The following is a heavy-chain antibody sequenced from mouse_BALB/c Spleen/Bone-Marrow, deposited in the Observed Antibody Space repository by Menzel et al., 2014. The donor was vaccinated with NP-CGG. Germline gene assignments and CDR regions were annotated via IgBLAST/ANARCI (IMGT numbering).Heavy chain of an antibody. Sequence: VQLQQSGPGLVAPSQSLSITCTISGFSLASYGVHWVRQPPGKGLEWLGVMWAGGSTNYNSAPMSKLSISKDNSESQVFLKMNSLQTHDTAMYYCARGSYFYSMDYWGQGTSVTVSS. CDR2: MWAGGST. J-gene: IGHJ4*01. CDR3: ARGSYFYSMDY. CDR1: GFSLASYG. V-gene: IGHV2-9*02.